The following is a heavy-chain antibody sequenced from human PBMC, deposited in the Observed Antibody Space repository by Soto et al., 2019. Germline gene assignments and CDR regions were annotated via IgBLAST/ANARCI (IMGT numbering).Heavy chain of an antibody. CDR3: ATRYYGSGYCYYGTDV. CDR1: GYSFTSYW. V-gene: IGHV5-51*01. J-gene: IGHJ6*02. CDR2: IYPGDSDT. Sequence: PGESLKISCKGSGYSFTSYWIGWVRQMPGKGLEWMGIIYPGDSDTRYSPSFQGQVTISADKPISTAYLQWSSLKASDTAMYYCATRYYGSGYCYYGTDVWGQGTTVTVSS. D-gene: IGHD3-10*01.